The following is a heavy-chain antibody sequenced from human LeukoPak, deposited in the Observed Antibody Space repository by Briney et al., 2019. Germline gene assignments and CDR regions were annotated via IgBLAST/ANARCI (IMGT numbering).Heavy chain of an antibody. Sequence: SETLSLTCTVSGGSISSSSYYWGWIRQPPGKGLEWIGSIYYSGSTYYNPSLKSRVTISVDTSKNQFSLNLSSVTAADTAVYYCARGYGLDYWGQGTLVTVSS. CDR1: GGSISSSSYY. CDR2: IYYSGST. J-gene: IGHJ4*02. V-gene: IGHV4-39*01. CDR3: ARGYGLDY. D-gene: IGHD5-18*01.